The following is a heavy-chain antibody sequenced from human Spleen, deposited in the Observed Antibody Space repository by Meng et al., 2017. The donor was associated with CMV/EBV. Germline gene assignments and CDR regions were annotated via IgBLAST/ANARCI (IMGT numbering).Heavy chain of an antibody. CDR1: GGSISSGGYY. CDR2: IYYSGST. Sequence: SGGSISSGGYYWSWIRPHPGKGLEWIGYIYYSGSTYYNPSLKSRVTISVDTSKTQFSLKLSSVTAADTAVYYCARVGAQLWLQVFDYWGQGTLVTVSS. J-gene: IGHJ4*02. CDR3: ARVGAQLWLQVFDY. V-gene: IGHV4-31*02. D-gene: IGHD5-18*01.